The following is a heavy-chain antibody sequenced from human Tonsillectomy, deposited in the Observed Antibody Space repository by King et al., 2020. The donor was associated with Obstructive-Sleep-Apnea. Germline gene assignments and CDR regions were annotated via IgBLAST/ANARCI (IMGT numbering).Heavy chain of an antibody. D-gene: IGHD1-1*01. CDR2: ISYDGSNK. CDR1: GFTFSGYA. V-gene: IGHV3-30*04. Sequence: VQLVESGGGVVQPGRSLRLSCAASGFTFSGYAMHWVRQSPGKGLEWVAVISYDGSNKYYADSVKGRFTISRDNSKNTLYLQMNSLRAEDTAVYYCVGDGVERRGPYYYGLDVWGQGTTVTVS. CDR3: VGDGVERRGPYYYGLDV. J-gene: IGHJ6*02.